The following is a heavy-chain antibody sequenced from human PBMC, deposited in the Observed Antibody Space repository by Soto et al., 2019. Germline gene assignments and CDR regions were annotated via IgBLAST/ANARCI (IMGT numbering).Heavy chain of an antibody. J-gene: IGHJ6*02. V-gene: IGHV3-33*01. CDR3: ARDETTVTSFAGYYYGMDV. CDR2: IWYDGSNK. D-gene: IGHD4-17*01. CDR1: GFTFSSYG. Sequence: PVGSLRLSCAASGFTFSSYGMHWVRQAPGKGLEWVAVIWYDGSNKYYADSVKGRFTISRDNSKNTLYLQMNSLRAEDTAVYYCARDETTVTSFAGYYYGMDVWGQGTTVTVS.